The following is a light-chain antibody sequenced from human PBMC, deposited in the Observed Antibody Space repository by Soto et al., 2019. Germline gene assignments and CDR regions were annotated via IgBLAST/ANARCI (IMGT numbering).Light chain of an antibody. J-gene: IGKJ1*01. CDR3: QQYNTWPP. Sequence: EIVMTQSPATLSVSPGERVTLSCRASQSISRRLAWYQQKPGQAPRLLIYDASARATGIPARFSGSGSGTEFTLTISSLQSEDFAIYYCQQYNTWPPVDQGTKVEIK. CDR2: DAS. CDR1: QSISRR. V-gene: IGKV3-15*01.